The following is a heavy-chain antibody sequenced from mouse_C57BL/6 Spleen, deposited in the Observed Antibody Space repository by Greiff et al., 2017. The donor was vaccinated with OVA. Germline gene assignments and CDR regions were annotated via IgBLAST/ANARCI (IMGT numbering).Heavy chain of an antibody. CDR3: AKDGDSSGPFAY. V-gene: IGHV1-52*01. D-gene: IGHD3-2*02. J-gene: IGHJ3*01. CDR2: IDPSDSET. CDR1: GYTFTSYW. Sequence: QVQLQQPGAELVRPGSSVKLSCKASGYTFTSYWMHWVKQRPIQGLEWIGNIDPSDSETHYNQKFKDKATLTVDKSSSTAYMQLSSLTSEDSAVYYCAKDGDSSGPFAYWGQGTLVTVSA.